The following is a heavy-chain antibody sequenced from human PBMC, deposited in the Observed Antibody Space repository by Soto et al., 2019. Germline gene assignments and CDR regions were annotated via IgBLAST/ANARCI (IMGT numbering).Heavy chain of an antibody. CDR2: IIPIIGII. CDR1: GYTFINYG. CDR3: AGDPDSHYNDSHASSYP. D-gene: IGHD3-22*01. Sequence: SVKVSCKASGYTFINYGMSWVRQAPGQGLEWMGRIIPIIGIINYAQKFQGRVTITADKFTGTAYMELTRLRSDDTAVYYCAGDPDSHYNDSHASSYPWGQGTLVTVSS. J-gene: IGHJ5*02. V-gene: IGHV1-69*04.